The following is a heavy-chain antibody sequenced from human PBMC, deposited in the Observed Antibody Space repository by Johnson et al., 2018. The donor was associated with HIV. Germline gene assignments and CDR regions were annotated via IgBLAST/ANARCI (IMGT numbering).Heavy chain of an antibody. D-gene: IGHD2-2*01. V-gene: IGHV3-74*02. Sequence: VQLVESGGGLVQPGGSLRLSCAASGFRFSSSWMHWVRQAPGKGLVWVSRLNSDGGSTAYADSVQGRFTISRENTKDTLSLQMNSLRAEDTAVYYCAKTAAADAFDIWGQGTVVTVSS. J-gene: IGHJ3*02. CDR1: GFRFSSSW. CDR2: LNSDGGST. CDR3: AKTAAADAFDI.